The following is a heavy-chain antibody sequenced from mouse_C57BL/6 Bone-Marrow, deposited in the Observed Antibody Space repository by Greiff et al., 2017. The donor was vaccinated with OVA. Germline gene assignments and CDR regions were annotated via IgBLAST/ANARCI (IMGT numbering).Heavy chain of an antibody. Sequence: EVKVEESGGGLVKPGGSLKLSCAASGFTFSSYAMSWVRQTPEKRLEWVATISDGGSYTYYPDNVKGRFTISRDNAKNNLYLQMSHLKSEDTAMYYCARGTTAHYFDYWGQGTTLTVSS. J-gene: IGHJ2*01. CDR3: ARGTTAHYFDY. V-gene: IGHV5-4*03. CDR2: ISDGGSYT. D-gene: IGHD1-2*01. CDR1: GFTFSSYA.